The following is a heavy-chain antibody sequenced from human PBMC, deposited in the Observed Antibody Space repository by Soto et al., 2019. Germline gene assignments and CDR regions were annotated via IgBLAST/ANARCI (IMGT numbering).Heavy chain of an antibody. V-gene: IGHV4-31*03. CDR1: CGSLRSATNS. J-gene: IGHJ3*02. D-gene: IGHD2-21*02. CDR2: FYHSGST. CDR3: TREETVNAALDI. Sequence: SETLSLTRTVSCGSLRSATNSWSWIRQHPGKGLEWIGYFYHSGSTHYKPSLRSRVTISLDTSKNQFSLNLRSVTDADTAIYYCTREETVNAALDIWGQWTLVTISS.